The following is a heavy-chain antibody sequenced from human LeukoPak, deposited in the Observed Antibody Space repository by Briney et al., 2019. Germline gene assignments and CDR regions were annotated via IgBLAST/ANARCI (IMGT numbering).Heavy chain of an antibody. CDR2: VYPGDSDT. V-gene: IGHV5-51*01. CDR1: GYMFSIYW. J-gene: IGHJ6*02. CDR3: ARHGPISVTGRLMDV. D-gene: IGHD6-19*01. Sequence: GESLKISCQASGYMFSIYWIGWVRQRPGKGLEWMGIVYPGDSDTKYNPSFQGHVTISADSSTKTAYLEWGSLDASDTGIYYCARHGPISVTGRLMDVWGQGTTVIVS.